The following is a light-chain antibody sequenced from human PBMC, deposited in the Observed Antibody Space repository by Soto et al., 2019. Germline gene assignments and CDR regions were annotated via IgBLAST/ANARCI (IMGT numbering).Light chain of an antibody. Sequence: QSVMTQPPWASGAPGQRVTISCSGSSSNIGSNTVNWYQQLPGTAPKVLIYTNNQRPSGVPDRFSGSKSGTSASLAISGLQSEDEADYYCAAWDDSLSGYVFGTGTKVTVL. CDR3: AAWDDSLSGYV. V-gene: IGLV1-44*01. J-gene: IGLJ1*01. CDR2: TNN. CDR1: SSNIGSNT.